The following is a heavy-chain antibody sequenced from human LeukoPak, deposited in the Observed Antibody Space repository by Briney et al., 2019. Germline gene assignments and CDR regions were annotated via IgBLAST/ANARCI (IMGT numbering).Heavy chain of an antibody. CDR2: IYHSGST. D-gene: IGHD3-10*01. CDR3: ARVLLWFGELLSDYYYYGMDV. V-gene: IGHV4-4*02. CDR1: GGSISSSNW. J-gene: IGHJ6*04. Sequence: SETLSLTCAVSGGSISSSNWWSWVRQPPGKGLEWIGEIYHSGSTNYNPSLKSRVTISVDKSKNQFSLKLSSVTAADTAVYYCARVLLWFGELLSDYYYYGMDVWGKGTTVTVSS.